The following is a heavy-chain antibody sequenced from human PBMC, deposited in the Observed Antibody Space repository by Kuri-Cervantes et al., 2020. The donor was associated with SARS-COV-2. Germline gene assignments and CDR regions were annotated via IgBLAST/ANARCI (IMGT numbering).Heavy chain of an antibody. CDR1: GGTFSSYA. CDR2: IIPIFGTA. J-gene: IGHJ4*02. V-gene: IGHV1-69*06. CDR3: ARDPYYYDSSGYHGSDY. Sequence: SVKVSCKASGGTFSSYATSWVRQAPGQGLEWMGGIIPIFGTANYAQKFQGRVTITADKSTSTAYMELSSLRSEDTAVYYCARDPYYYDSSGYHGSDYWGQGTLVTVSS. D-gene: IGHD3-22*01.